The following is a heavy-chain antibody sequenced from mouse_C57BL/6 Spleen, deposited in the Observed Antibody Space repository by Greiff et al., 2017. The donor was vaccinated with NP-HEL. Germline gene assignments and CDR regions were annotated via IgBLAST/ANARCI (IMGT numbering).Heavy chain of an antibody. CDR2: IWSGGST. D-gene: IGHD1-1*01. Sequence: QVQLKESGPGLVQPSQSLSITCTVSGFSLTRYGVHWVRQSPGKGLEWLGVIWSGGSTDYNAAFISRLSISKDNSKSQVFFKMNSLQADDTAIYYCARRSYYDGSSDAMDYWGQGTSVTVSS. CDR3: ARRSYYDGSSDAMDY. V-gene: IGHV2-2*01. J-gene: IGHJ4*01. CDR1: GFSLTRYG.